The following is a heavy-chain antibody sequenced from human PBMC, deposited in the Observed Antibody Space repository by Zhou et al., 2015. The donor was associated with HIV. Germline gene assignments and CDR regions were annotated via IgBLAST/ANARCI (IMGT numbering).Heavy chain of an antibody. V-gene: IGHV3-9*01. CDR2: ISWNSDTM. J-gene: IGHJ6*02. CDR3: AKDSGGGGEAAWDV. Sequence: EVQLVESGGALVQPGRSLRLSCAASGFIFDNHAMHWVRQVPGKGLEWVSGISWNSDTMGYADSVKGRFIISRDSAKNSLFLQMNSLRLEDTALYYCAKDSGGGGEAAWDVWGQGDHGHRLL. CDR1: GFIFDNHA. D-gene: IGHD3-10*01.